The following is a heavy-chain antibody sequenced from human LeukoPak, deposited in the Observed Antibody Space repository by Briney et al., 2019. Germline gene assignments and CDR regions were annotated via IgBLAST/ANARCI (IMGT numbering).Heavy chain of an antibody. CDR3: ARVLVTGDYYDSSGYPTLDAFDI. J-gene: IGHJ3*02. CDR2: IYYSGST. CDR1: GGSISSGGYY. D-gene: IGHD3-22*01. V-gene: IGHV4-31*03. Sequence: SETLSLTCTVSGGSISSGGYYWSWIRQHPGKGLEWIGYIYYSGSTYYNPSLKSRVTISVDTSKNQFSLKLSSVTAADMAVYYCARVLVTGDYYDSSGYPTLDAFDIWGQGTMVTVSS.